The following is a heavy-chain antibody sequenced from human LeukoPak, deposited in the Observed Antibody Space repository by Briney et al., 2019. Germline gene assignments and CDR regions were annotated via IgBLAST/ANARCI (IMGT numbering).Heavy chain of an antibody. Sequence: SETLSLTCTVSGGSITSGPYYWSWIRQPPGMGLEWVGSISYSGSTYYNPSLKSRVTISVDTSKNQFSLKLSSVTAADTAVYYCARGAHYYDSSGYYPSFDYWGQGTLVTVSS. V-gene: IGHV4-39*07. CDR3: ARGAHYYDSSGYYPSFDY. CDR2: ISYSGST. D-gene: IGHD3-22*01. CDR1: GGSITSGPYY. J-gene: IGHJ4*02.